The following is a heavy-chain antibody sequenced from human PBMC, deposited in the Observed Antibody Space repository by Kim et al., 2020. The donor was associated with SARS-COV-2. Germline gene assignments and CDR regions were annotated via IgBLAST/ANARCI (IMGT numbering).Heavy chain of an antibody. D-gene: IGHD6-13*01. Sequence: VKGRFPISRDNAKNSLYLQMNSLRDEDTAVYYCASVAAAGTLYYYYGMDVWGQGTTVTVSS. J-gene: IGHJ6*02. V-gene: IGHV3-48*02. CDR3: ASVAAAGTLYYYYGMDV.